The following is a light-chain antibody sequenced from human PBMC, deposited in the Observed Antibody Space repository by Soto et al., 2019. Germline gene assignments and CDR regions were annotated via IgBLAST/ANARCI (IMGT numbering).Light chain of an antibody. Sequence: QSALTQPPSASGSPGQSVTISCTGTSSDVGAYKYVSWYQQHPGKAPKLMIYEVSKRPSGVPDRFSGSKSGNTASLTVSGLQAEDEADYYCSSYAGSNNWVFGGGTKVTV. V-gene: IGLV2-8*01. CDR3: SSYAGSNNWV. CDR2: EVS. CDR1: SSDVGAYKY. J-gene: IGLJ3*02.